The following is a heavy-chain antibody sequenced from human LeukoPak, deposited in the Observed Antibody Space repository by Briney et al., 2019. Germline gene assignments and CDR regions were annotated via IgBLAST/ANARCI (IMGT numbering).Heavy chain of an antibody. CDR2: IYSGGST. CDR1: GFTVSSNY. D-gene: IGHD3-22*01. CDR3: VRDRDSTGYYDY. V-gene: IGHV3-66*02. Sequence: GGSLRLSCAASGFTVSSNYMSWVRQAPGKGLEWVSVIYSGGSTYYADSVKGRFTISRDNSKNTLYLQTNSLRAEDTALYYCVRDRDSTGYYDYWGQGTLVTVSS. J-gene: IGHJ4*02.